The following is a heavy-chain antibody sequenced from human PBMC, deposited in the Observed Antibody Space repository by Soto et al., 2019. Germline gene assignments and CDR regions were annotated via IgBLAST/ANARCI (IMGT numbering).Heavy chain of an antibody. CDR3: AGELGGTYNFDY. D-gene: IGHD1-26*01. CDR2: IVLSRGAT. CDR1: GYTFTTYQ. J-gene: IGHJ4*02. Sequence: QVQLVQSGAEVKKPGASVKISCTASGYTFTTYQMHWVRQAPGQVPEWMGGIVLSRGATNYAQKFQGRVTMTSDTSTNRVYMELRGLRSDDTAVSYCAGELGGTYNFDYWGQGTLVTVSS. V-gene: IGHV1-46*01.